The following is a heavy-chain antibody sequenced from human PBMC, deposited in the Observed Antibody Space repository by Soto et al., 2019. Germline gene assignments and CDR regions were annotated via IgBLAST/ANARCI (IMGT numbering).Heavy chain of an antibody. Sequence: LRLSCVAAGFTFDDYAIHWVRQTPGKGLEWVSGISWNSGSIGYADSVKGRFTISRDNTKKSLYLQMNSLRAEDTALYYCAVIEAVAYWGQGTLVT. V-gene: IGHV3-9*01. CDR1: GFTFDDYA. CDR3: AVIEAVAY. CDR2: ISWNSGSI. J-gene: IGHJ4*02. D-gene: IGHD6-13*01.